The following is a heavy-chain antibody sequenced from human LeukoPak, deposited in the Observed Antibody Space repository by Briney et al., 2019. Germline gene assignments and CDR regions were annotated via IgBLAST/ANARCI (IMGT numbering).Heavy chain of an antibody. D-gene: IGHD1-26*01. CDR2: IYYSGST. V-gene: IGHV4-39*07. CDR3: ARDGRGRGSYATDWFDP. CDR1: GGSISNDNYF. Sequence: SETLSLTCTVSGGSISNDNYFWAWIRQPPGKGLEWIGSIYYSGSTYYNPSLKSRVTISVDPSKNQFSLKLSSVTAADTAVYYCARDGRGRGSYATDWFDPWGQGTLVTVSS. J-gene: IGHJ5*02.